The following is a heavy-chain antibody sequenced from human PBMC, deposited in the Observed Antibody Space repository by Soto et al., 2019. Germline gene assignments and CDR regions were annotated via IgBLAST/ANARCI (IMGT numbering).Heavy chain of an antibody. CDR3: AREWGLLRYFDWSPGAFEI. V-gene: IGHV3-33*01. CDR2: IWYDGSNK. D-gene: IGHD3-9*01. CDR1: GFTFSSYG. Sequence: GGSLRLSCAASGFTFSSYGMHWVRQAPGKGLEWVAVIWYDGSNKYYADSVKGRFTISRDNSKNTLYLQMNSLRAEDTAVYYWAREWGLLRYFDWSPGAFEIWGQGTMVTVAS. J-gene: IGHJ3*02.